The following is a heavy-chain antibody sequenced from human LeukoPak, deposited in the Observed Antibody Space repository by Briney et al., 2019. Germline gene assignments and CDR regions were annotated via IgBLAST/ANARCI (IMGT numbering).Heavy chain of an antibody. CDR2: IFPGDSDA. Sequence: GESLLISCQGSGYSFTSYWIAWVRRMPGGGLEWMGIIFPGDSDARYSPSFQGQITISADKSITTAYLQWSSLKASDTAMYYCARRSAGWEFLDYWGQGTLVTVSS. CDR3: ARRSAGWEFLDY. V-gene: IGHV5-51*01. D-gene: IGHD3-10*01. CDR1: GYSFTSYW. J-gene: IGHJ4*02.